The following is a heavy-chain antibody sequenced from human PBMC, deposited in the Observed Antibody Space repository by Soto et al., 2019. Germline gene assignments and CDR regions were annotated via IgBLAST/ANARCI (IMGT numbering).Heavy chain of an antibody. J-gene: IGHJ6*02. CDR3: ARGNDFWSGSYYYYGMDV. V-gene: IGHV4-39*07. D-gene: IGHD3-3*01. Sequence: SETLSLTCTVSGASINNNNNFWAWIRQPPGKGLEWIGSIYYAGGTYYNPSLKSRVTISVDTSKDQFSLKLSSVTAADTAVYYCARGNDFWSGSYYYYGMDVWGQGTTVTVSS. CDR2: IYYAGGT. CDR1: GASINNNNNF.